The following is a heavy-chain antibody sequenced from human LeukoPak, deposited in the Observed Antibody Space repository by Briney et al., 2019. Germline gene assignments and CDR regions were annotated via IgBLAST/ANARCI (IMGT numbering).Heavy chain of an antibody. V-gene: IGHV3-13*01. CDR2: IGTASDT. Sequence: GGSLRLSCAVSGFTFSSFDMHWVRQPAGQGLEWVSSIGTASDTYYPGSVEGRFTLARDNAKNSLYLQMNSLTAGDTAVYDYARGPPREKYYYMDVWGKGATVTVSS. CDR1: GFTFSSFD. CDR3: ARGPPREKYYYMDV. J-gene: IGHJ6*03.